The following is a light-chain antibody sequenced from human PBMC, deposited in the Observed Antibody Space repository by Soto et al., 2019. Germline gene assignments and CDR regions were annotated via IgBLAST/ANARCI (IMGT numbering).Light chain of an antibody. CDR1: SSDVGGYKY. J-gene: IGLJ1*01. CDR2: EVT. V-gene: IGLV2-14*01. CDR3: SSYTSSSTSKV. Sequence: QSALTQPASVSGSPGQSITISCTGTSSDVGGYKYVSWYQQHPGKAPKLMIYEVTKRPSGVSNRFSGSKSGNTASLTISGLQAEDEADYYCSSYTSSSTSKVFGTGTKLTVL.